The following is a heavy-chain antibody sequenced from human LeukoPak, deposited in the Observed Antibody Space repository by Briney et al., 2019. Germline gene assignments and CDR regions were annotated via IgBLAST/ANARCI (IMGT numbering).Heavy chain of an antibody. D-gene: IGHD5-24*01. J-gene: IGHJ4*02. CDR2: IYYSGST. V-gene: IGHV4-59*11. Sequence: SETLSLTCTVSGGSISSHYWSWIRQPPGKGLEWIGYIYYSGSTNYNPSLKNRVTISVDTSKNQFSLKLSSVTAADTAVYYCARGAVEMATTYFDYWGQGTLVTVSS. CDR3: ARGAVEMATTYFDY. CDR1: GGSISSHY.